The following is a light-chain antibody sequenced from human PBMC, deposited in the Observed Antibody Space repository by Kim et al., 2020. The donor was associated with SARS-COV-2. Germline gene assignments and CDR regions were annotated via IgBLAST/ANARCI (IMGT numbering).Light chain of an antibody. CDR2: GAS. CDR1: QSVSRN. V-gene: IGKV3-15*01. CDR3: QQYNNWPLYT. J-gene: IGKJ2*01. Sequence: GSPGERATLSCRASQSVSRNLAWYQQKPGQAPRLLMYGASTRATGIPARFSGSGSGTEFTLTITSLQSEDFAVYYCQQYNNWPLYTFGQGTKLEI.